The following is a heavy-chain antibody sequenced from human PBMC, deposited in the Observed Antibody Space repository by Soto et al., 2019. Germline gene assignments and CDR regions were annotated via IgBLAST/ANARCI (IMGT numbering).Heavy chain of an antibody. V-gene: IGHV1-2*02. J-gene: IGHJ2*01. Sequence: QEQLVQSGAEVKKPGASLKVSCKASGYTFTDYYIHWVRQAPRQGLEWVGWINPDSGGTNLAQRFQGGVTMTSDTSINTAYMELSSLRSDDTAVYYCAIRTGQLAIISEFDGDWFFEVWGRGTLVTVSS. CDR2: INPDSGGT. CDR1: GYTFTDYY. D-gene: IGHD2-2*01. CDR3: AIRTGQLAIISEFDGDWFFEV.